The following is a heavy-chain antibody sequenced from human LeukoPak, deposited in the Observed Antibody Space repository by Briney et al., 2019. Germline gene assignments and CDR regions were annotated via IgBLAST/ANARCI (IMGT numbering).Heavy chain of an antibody. CDR3: AKFLPTHIVVANYYFDY. D-gene: IGHD2-21*01. CDR1: GFTFSSYA. J-gene: IGHJ4*02. V-gene: IGHV3-23*01. CDR2: ISGSGGST. Sequence: TGGSLRLSCAASGFTFSSYAMSWVRQAPGKGQELVSAISGSGGSTYYADSVKGRFTTSRDNSKNTLYLQMNSLRAEDTAVYYCAKFLPTHIVVANYYFDYWGQGTLVTVPS.